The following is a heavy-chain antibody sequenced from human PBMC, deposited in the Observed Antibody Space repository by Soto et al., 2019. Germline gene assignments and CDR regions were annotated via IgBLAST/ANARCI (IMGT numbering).Heavy chain of an antibody. CDR1: VVSISNYY. Sequence: PSETLSLSCDVSVVSISNYYWTWVRQSPEKGLEWIGYMYYNGNINYTPSLKSRATISIDTSKNQFSLTLKSVTAEDTAVYYCASGGNWFDPWGQGVLVTVPQ. CDR2: MYYNGNI. D-gene: IGHD3-16*01. V-gene: IGHV4-59*01. J-gene: IGHJ5*02. CDR3: ASGGNWFDP.